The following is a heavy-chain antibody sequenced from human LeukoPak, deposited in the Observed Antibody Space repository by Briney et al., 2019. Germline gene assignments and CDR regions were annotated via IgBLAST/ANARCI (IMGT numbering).Heavy chain of an antibody. J-gene: IGHJ4*02. CDR2: IYSGGST. D-gene: IGHD3-3*01. Sequence: GGSLRLSCAASGFTFSSYAMSWVRQAPGKGLEWVSVIYSGGSTYYADSVKGRFTISRDNSKNTLYLQMNSLRAEDTAVYYCARDYNFNWGQGTLVTVSS. CDR3: ARDYNFN. V-gene: IGHV3-53*01. CDR1: GFTFSSYA.